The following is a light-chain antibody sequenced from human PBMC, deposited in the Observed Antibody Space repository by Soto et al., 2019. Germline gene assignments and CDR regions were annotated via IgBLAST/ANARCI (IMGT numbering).Light chain of an antibody. J-gene: IGKJ4*01. Sequence: EIVLTQSPATLSLSPGERATLSCRASQSVGRYLAWYQQKAGQAPRLLIYDASNRATGIPARFSGSGSGTDFTLTISSLEPEDFAVYYCQQRSNWPPLTCGGGTKVESK. CDR2: DAS. V-gene: IGKV3-11*01. CDR1: QSVGRY. CDR3: QQRSNWPPLT.